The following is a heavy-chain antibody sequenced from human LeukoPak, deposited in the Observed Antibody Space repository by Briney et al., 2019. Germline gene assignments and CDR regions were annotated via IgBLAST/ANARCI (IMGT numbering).Heavy chain of an antibody. Sequence: GGSLRLSCAASGFTFSSYAMSWVRQAPGKGLEWVSAISGGGGATYYAFSVKGRITISRDNSKSTLYLQMSSLRAEDTAVYYCASPPPSGYDRGGYWGQGTLVTVSS. CDR2: ISGGGGAT. CDR3: ASPPPSGYDRGGY. J-gene: IGHJ4*02. D-gene: IGHD5-12*01. V-gene: IGHV3-23*01. CDR1: GFTFSSYA.